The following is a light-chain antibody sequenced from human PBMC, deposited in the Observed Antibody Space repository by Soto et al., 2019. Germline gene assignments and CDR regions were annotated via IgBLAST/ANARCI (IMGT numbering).Light chain of an antibody. V-gene: IGKV3-15*01. CDR2: GAS. J-gene: IGKJ1*01. CDR3: QQNNNWT. Sequence: EIVISHPPATLCVSTGERATLFCRDSQSGSSNLAWYQQKPAQAPMILIYGASNRATGIPARCSGSGSGTEFTLTIIRLQDDDFAVYYWQQNNNWTFGQGTKVDIK. CDR1: QSGSSN.